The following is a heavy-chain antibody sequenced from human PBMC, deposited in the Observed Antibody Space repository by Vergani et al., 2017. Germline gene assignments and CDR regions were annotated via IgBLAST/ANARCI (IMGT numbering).Heavy chain of an antibody. CDR1: GYTFRNYG. D-gene: IGHD6-13*01. V-gene: IGHV1-18*04. CDR2: ISVYNGET. CDR3: ASGFSR. Sequence: QVQLVQSGAEVKKPGASVKVSCEGSGYTFRNYGISWVRQAPGEGLEWLGWISVYNGETKFAQKFQGRVTLTRDTSTDTAYMEMGSLRSDDTAVYYCASGFSRWGQGTLVTVSS. J-gene: IGHJ4*02.